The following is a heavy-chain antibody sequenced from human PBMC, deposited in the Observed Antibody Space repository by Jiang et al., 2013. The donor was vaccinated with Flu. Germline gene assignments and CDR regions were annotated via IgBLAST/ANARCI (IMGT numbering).Heavy chain of an antibody. D-gene: IGHD2-2*01. CDR1: GGTFNSYA. J-gene: IGHJ6*02. CDR2: IIPIFGTA. Sequence: EVKKPGSSVKVSCKASGGTFNSYAISWVRQAPGQGLEWMGGIIPIFGTASYAQKFQGRVTITADESTSTAYMDLSSLRSEDTAVYYCARVDCSSTSCYALDGMDVWGQGTTVTVSS. CDR3: ARVDCSSTSCYALDGMDV. V-gene: IGHV1-69*01.